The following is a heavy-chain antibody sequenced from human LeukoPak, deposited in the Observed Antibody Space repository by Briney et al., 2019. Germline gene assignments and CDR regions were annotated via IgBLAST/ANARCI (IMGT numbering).Heavy chain of an antibody. D-gene: IGHD5-12*01. J-gene: IGHJ4*02. V-gene: IGHV1-2*02. Sequence: ASVKVSCKASGYTFTGYYMHWVRQAPGQGLEWMGWINPNSGDTNYAQKFQGRVTMTRDTSISTAYMELSRLRSDDTAVYYCAREDSGYEHHNFDYWGQGTLVTVSS. CDR2: INPNSGDT. CDR3: AREDSGYEHHNFDY. CDR1: GYTFTGYY.